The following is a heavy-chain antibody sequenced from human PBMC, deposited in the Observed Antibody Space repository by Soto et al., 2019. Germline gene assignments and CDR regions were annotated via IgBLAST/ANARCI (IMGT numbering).Heavy chain of an antibody. CDR3: ARGRSGVLRYFDGGYFFDY. V-gene: IGHV4-34*01. Sequence: SETLSLTCAFFGGSFSDYYWSWIRQPPGKGLEWIGEINHGGSPNYNPSLKSRVTISVDTSKNQFSLKLSSVTAADTAVYYCARGRSGVLRYFDGGYFFDYWGQGTLVTVSS. J-gene: IGHJ4*02. CDR2: INHGGSP. D-gene: IGHD3-9*01. CDR1: GGSFSDYY.